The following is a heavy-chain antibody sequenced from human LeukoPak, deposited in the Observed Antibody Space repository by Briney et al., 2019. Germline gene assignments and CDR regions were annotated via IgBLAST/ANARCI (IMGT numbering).Heavy chain of an antibody. CDR2: ISSRGSTI. Sequence: GGSLRLSCAASGFTFSSYEMNWVRQAPGKGLEWVSYISSRGSTIYYADSVKGRFTISRDNAKNSLYLQMNSLRAEDTAVYYCASGDYGDYAIYWGQGTLVTVSS. J-gene: IGHJ4*02. D-gene: IGHD4-17*01. CDR1: GFTFSSYE. V-gene: IGHV3-48*03. CDR3: ASGDYGDYAIY.